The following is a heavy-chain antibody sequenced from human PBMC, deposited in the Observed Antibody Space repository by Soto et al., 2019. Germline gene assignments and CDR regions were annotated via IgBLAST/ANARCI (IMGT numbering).Heavy chain of an antibody. J-gene: IGHJ4*02. CDR3: AKRGGMTGYGSA. CDR2: ISYDGSNK. D-gene: IGHD3-9*01. V-gene: IGHV3-30*18. CDR1: GFTFSSYG. Sequence: QVPLVESGGGVVQPGRSLRLSCAASGFTFSSYGMHWVRQAPGKGLEWVAVISYDGSNKYYADSVKGRFTISRDNSKNTLYLQMNSLRAEDTAVYYCAKRGGMTGYGSAWGQGTLVTVSS.